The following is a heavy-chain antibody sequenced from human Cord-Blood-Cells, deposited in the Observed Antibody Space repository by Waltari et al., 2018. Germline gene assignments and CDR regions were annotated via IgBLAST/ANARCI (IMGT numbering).Heavy chain of an antibody. J-gene: IGHJ4*02. CDR2: IIPILGIA. D-gene: IGHD3-22*01. CDR1: GGTFRSYA. V-gene: IGHV1-69*04. Sequence: QVQLVQSGAEVKKPGSSVKVSCKASGGTFRSYAIGRVRQAPGQGLEWMGGIIPILGIANYAQKFQGRVTITADESTSTAYMELSSLRSEDTAVYYCARGGVGGYYDYWGQGTLVTVSS. CDR3: ARGGVGGYYDY.